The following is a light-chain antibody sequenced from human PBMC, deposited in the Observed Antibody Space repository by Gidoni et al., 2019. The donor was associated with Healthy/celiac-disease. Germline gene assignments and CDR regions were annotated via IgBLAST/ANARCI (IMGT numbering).Light chain of an antibody. CDR2: DAS. V-gene: IGKV3-11*01. CDR3: QQRSNWHPFT. CDR1: QSVSSY. J-gene: IGKJ3*01. Sequence: EIVLTQSPATLSLSPGERATLSCRASQSVSSYLAWYQQKPGQAPRLLIYDASNRATGIPARFSGSGSGTDFTLTISSLEPEDFAVYYCQQRSNWHPFTFDPGTKVDIK.